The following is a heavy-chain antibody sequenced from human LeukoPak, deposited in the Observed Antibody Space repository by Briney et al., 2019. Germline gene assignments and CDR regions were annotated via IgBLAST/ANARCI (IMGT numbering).Heavy chain of an antibody. J-gene: IGHJ4*02. D-gene: IGHD6-19*01. CDR1: GGSISSSSHY. Sequence: SETLSLTCTVSGGSISSSSHYWGWIRQPPGKGSDWIGNIYYSGSTFYNPSLKSRVTISVDTSKNQFSLKLSSVTATDTAVYYCARVGYNSGWYPGYFDSWGQGTLVTVSS. CDR2: IYYSGST. V-gene: IGHV4-39*01. CDR3: ARVGYNSGWYPGYFDS.